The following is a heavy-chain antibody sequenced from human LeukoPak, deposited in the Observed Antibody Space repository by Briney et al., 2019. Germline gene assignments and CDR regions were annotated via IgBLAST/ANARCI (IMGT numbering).Heavy chain of an antibody. Sequence: GGSLRLSCAASGFSFGSYWMSWVRQAPGKGLEWVANIKQDGSEKYYVDSVKGRFTISRDNAKNSLHPQMNSLRAEDTAVYYCAKYCGGDCDQGAFDIWGQGTMVTVSS. D-gene: IGHD2-21*01. CDR3: AKYCGGDCDQGAFDI. CDR1: GFSFGSYW. V-gene: IGHV3-7*01. CDR2: IKQDGSEK. J-gene: IGHJ3*02.